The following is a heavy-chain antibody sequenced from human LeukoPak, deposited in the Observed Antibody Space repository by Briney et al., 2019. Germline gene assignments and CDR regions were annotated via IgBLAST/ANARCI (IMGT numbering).Heavy chain of an antibody. D-gene: IGHD3-10*01. CDR2: ISGSGGST. CDR1: GFTFSSYA. J-gene: IGHJ4*02. Sequence: GGSLRLSCAASGFTFSSYAMSWVRQAPGKGLEWVSAISGSGGSTYYADSVKGRFTISRDNSKNTLYLQMNSLRAEDTAVYYCATGVLASYGSGSYPGFDFDYWGQGTLVTVSS. CDR3: ATGVLASYGSGSYPGFDFDY. V-gene: IGHV3-23*01.